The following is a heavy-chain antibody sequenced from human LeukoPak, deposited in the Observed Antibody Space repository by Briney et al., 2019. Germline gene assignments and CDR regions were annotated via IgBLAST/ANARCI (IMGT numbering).Heavy chain of an antibody. CDR1: GFTFGDYY. J-gene: IGHJ6*02. CDR2: ISISGSTI. D-gene: IGHD2-15*01. CDR3: ARDGYCSGGSCSRDSVDFHYYGMDV. Sequence: GGSLRLSCAASGFTFGDYYMSWIRQAPGKGLEWISYISISGSTIYYADSVKGRFTISRDNARDSLFLQLNSLRAEDTAVYYCARDGYCSGGSCSRDSVDFHYYGMDVWGQGTTVIVSS. V-gene: IGHV3-11*01.